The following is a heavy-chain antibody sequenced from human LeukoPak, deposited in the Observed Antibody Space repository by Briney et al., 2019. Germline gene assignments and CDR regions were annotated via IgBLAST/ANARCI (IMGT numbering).Heavy chain of an antibody. CDR3: ARGAYCSTINCYGFDY. CDR1: GGSFSAFY. D-gene: IGHD2-2*01. J-gene: IGHJ4*02. Sequence: SDTLSLTCTVHGGSFSAFYWSWIRQSPGKGLEWVGEVSHSGTANYNPSLKSRVTLLVDTSKRQFSLKLSSVTAADTGVYYCARGAYCSTINCYGFDYWGQGTQVTAST. V-gene: IGHV4-34*01. CDR2: VSHSGTA.